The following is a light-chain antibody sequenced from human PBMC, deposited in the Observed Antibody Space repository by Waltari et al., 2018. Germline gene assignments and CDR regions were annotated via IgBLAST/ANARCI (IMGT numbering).Light chain of an antibody. Sequence: QAGPTQPPSVSGSPGQSVTISCTRSTSDIGYYSAVSWYQQYPDKAPKLLIYEVSQRPSGVSGRFSGSKSGNTASLTISGLQPEDEGDYYCSSYAVGNTLVFGGGTRLTVL. CDR2: EVS. V-gene: IGLV2-11*01. CDR3: SSYAVGNTLV. CDR1: TSDIGYYSA. J-gene: IGLJ2*01.